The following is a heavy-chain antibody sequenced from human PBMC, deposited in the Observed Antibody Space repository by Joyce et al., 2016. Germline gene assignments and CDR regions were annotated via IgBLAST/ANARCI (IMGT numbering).Heavy chain of an antibody. Sequence: QVQLQESGPGLVKPSETLSLICCVSGDSVSRYYWSWIRQSPGKGLEWIGCVFHSGSANYNPSLQSRVTFSVDTSKNQFSLTLSSVTAADTAVYYCAKDGGSGVSYYYIDVWGKGTTVTVSS. D-gene: IGHD3-16*01. CDR1: GDSVSRYY. CDR2: VFHSGSA. J-gene: IGHJ6*03. CDR3: AKDGGSGVSYYYIDV. V-gene: IGHV4-59*02.